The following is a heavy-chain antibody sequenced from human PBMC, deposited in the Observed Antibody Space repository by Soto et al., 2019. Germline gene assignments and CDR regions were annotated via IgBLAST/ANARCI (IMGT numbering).Heavy chain of an antibody. CDR3: AREHLRKTTVTNQYYYYYGMDV. Sequence: GGSLRLSCAASGFTFSSYGMHWVRQAPGKGLEWVAVIWYDGSNKYYADSVKGRFTISRDNSKNTLYLQMNSLRAEDTAVYYCAREHLRKTTVTNQYYYYYGMDVWGQGTTVTVSS. CDR2: IWYDGSNK. V-gene: IGHV3-33*01. J-gene: IGHJ6*02. CDR1: GFTFSSYG. D-gene: IGHD4-17*01.